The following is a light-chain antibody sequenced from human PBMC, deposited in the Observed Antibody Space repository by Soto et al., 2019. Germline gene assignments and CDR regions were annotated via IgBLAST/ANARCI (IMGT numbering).Light chain of an antibody. CDR3: QHYGSSRT. Sequence: EIVLTQSPGTLSLSPGEGATLSCRASQSVDSSYLAWYQQKPGQAPRLLIWGTSSRATGIPDRFSGSGSGTDFTLTISRLEPEDFAVYYCQHYGSSRTFGQGTKVEIK. CDR2: GTS. CDR1: QSVDSSY. J-gene: IGKJ1*01. V-gene: IGKV3-20*01.